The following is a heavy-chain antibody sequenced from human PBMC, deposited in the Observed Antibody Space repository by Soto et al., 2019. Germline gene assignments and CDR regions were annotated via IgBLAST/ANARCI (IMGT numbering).Heavy chain of an antibody. V-gene: IGHV3-66*01. J-gene: IGHJ4*02. Sequence: GGSLRLSCAASGFTVSSNYMSWVRQAPGKGLEWVSVIYSGGSTYYADSVKGRFTISRDNSKNTLYLQMNSLRAEDTAVYYCVRDHPDIVAMITWGYYFDYWGQGTLVTVSS. CDR3: VRDHPDIVAMITWGYYFDY. D-gene: IGHD5-12*01. CDR1: GFTVSSNY. CDR2: IYSGGST.